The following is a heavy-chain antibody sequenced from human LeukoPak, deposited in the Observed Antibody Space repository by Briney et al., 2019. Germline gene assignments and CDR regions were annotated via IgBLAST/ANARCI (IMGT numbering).Heavy chain of an antibody. D-gene: IGHD2-21*02. V-gene: IGHV3-21*01. J-gene: IGHJ4*02. CDR3: AREEVTAIPAY. Sequence: GGSLRLSCAASGFTFSSYSMNWVRQAPGKGLEWVSSIISSSSYIYYADSVKGRFTSRDNAKNSLYLQMNSLRAEDTAVYYCAREEVTAIPAYWGQGTLVTSPQ. CDR2: IISSSSYI. CDR1: GFTFSSYS.